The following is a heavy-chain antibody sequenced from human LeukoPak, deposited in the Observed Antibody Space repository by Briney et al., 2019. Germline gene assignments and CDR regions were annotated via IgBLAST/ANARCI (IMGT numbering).Heavy chain of an antibody. D-gene: IGHD1-20*01. CDR3: AKFGVNFNLEV. CDR2: IHNSGSP. Sequence: SETLSLTCTVSSGSISGSYWSWIRQPPGKGLEYIGQIHNSGSPNYNPSLESRITISVDSSKNQFSLKVRSVTAADTAVYYCAKFGVNFNLEVWGQGTTVTVSS. CDR1: SGSISGSY. V-gene: IGHV4-59*01. J-gene: IGHJ6*02.